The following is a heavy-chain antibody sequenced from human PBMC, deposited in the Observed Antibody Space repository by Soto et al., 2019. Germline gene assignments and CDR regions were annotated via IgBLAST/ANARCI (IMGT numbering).Heavy chain of an antibody. Sequence: QVQLVQSGAEVKKPGASVKVSCKASGYTFTDYYMHWVRQAPGQGLEWMGWINPNSGGTNYAQKCQGRVTMTRDTSISTAYMEVSRLRSDDTAVFYCASLTTVNGPYGMDAWGQGTTVTVAS. V-gene: IGHV1-2*02. D-gene: IGHD4-4*01. CDR1: GYTFTDYY. CDR3: ASLTTVNGPYGMDA. CDR2: INPNSGGT. J-gene: IGHJ6*02.